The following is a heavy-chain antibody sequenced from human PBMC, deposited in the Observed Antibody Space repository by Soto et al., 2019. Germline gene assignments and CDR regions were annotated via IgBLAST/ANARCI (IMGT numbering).Heavy chain of an antibody. Sequence: PGESLKISCKGSGYNFTNYWIGWVRQMPGKGLEWMGIIYPGDSDTTYSPSFQGQVTISADESITTAYLQWSSLKASDTAMYYCAREHNNGDSWFEYWGQGTLVTVSS. D-gene: IGHD3-10*01. CDR1: GYNFTNYW. CDR2: IYPGDSDT. CDR3: AREHNNGDSWFEY. J-gene: IGHJ5*01. V-gene: IGHV5-51*01.